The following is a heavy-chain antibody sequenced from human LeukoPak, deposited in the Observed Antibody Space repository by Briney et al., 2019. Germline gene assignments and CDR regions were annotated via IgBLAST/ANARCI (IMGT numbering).Heavy chain of an antibody. CDR2: IYTSGST. J-gene: IGHJ4*02. V-gene: IGHV4-61*02. CDR1: GGSISSGSYY. D-gene: IGHD3-10*01. Sequence: PSQTLSLTCTVSGGSISSGSYYWNWIRQPAGKGLEWIGRIYTSGSTNYNPSLKSRVTISVDTSKDQFSLKLSSVTAADTAVYYCARFGSGRFGERNDYWGQGTLVTVSS. CDR3: ARFGSGRFGERNDY.